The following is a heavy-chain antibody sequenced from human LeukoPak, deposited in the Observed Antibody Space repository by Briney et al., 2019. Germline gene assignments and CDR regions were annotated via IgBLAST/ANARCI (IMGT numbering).Heavy chain of an antibody. V-gene: IGHV3-30*18. J-gene: IGHJ4*02. D-gene: IGHD1-26*01. CDR3: AKASSGSSWGGYFDY. Sequence: GGSLRLSCAASGFTFSNYGMHWVRQAPGKGLEWVAVISYDGINKDYADSMKGRFTISRDNSKNTLYLQMNSLRVEDTAVYYCAKASSGSSWGGYFDYWGQGALVTVSS. CDR1: GFTFSNYG. CDR2: ISYDGINK.